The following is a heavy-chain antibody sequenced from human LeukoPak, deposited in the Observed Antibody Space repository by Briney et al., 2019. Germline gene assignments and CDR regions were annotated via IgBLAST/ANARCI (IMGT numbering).Heavy chain of an antibody. D-gene: IGHD6-13*01. V-gene: IGHV3-11*01. J-gene: IGHJ4*02. CDR1: GFTFSDYY. Sequence: GGSLRLSCAASGFTFSDYYMSWIRQAPGKGLEWVSYISSSGSTIYYADSVKGRFTISRDNAKNSLYLQMNSLRAEDTAVYYCARAFFQQLLPFDYWGQGTLVTVSS. CDR2: ISSSGSTI. CDR3: ARAFFQQLLPFDY.